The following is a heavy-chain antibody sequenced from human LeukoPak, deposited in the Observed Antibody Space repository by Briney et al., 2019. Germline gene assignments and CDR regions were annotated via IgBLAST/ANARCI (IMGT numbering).Heavy chain of an antibody. J-gene: IGHJ3*02. V-gene: IGHV1-46*01. CDR2: INPGGDNT. Sequence: ASVKVSCKASGYTFTNYYIHWVRQAPGQGLEWMGLINPGGDNTNYAQNFQGRVTMTRDTSASTVYMELSSLRSEDTAIYYCARIRDGYNDAYDIWGQGTVVSVPS. CDR3: ARIRDGYNDAYDI. D-gene: IGHD5-24*01. CDR1: GYTFTNYY.